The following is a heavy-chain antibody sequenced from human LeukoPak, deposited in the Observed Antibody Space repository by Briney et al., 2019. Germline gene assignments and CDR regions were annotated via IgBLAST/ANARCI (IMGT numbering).Heavy chain of an antibody. Sequence: GGSLRLSCAAPGFTFSSYAMHWVRQAPGKGLEWVAVISYDGSNKYYADSVKGRFTISRDNSKNTLYLQMNSLRAEDTAVYYCARASAAAGSYYYYYMDVWGKGTTVTVSS. CDR3: ARASAAAGSYYYYYMDV. D-gene: IGHD6-13*01. J-gene: IGHJ6*03. CDR2: ISYDGSNK. CDR1: GFTFSSYA. V-gene: IGHV3-30*04.